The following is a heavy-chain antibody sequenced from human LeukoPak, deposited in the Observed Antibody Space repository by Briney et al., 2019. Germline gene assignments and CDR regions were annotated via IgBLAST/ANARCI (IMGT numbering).Heavy chain of an antibody. CDR1: GFTFSSCA. V-gene: IGHV3-23*01. Sequence: GGSLRLSCAASGFTFSSCAMSWVRQAPGKGLEWLSAISGSGASTHYADSVRGRFTISRDNSKSTLYLQMNSLRADDTAVYYCTKEDPRFDPWGQGTLVTVSS. CDR3: TKEDPRFDP. CDR2: ISGSGAST. J-gene: IGHJ5*02.